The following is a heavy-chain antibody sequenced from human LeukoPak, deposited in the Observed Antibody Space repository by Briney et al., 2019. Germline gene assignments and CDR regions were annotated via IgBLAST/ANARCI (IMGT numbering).Heavy chain of an antibody. V-gene: IGHV1-8*01. D-gene: IGHD2-2*01. CDR2: MSPISGNT. J-gene: IGHJ4*02. Sequence: ASVKVSCKASGYTFTSYDINWVRQATGQGLEWMGWMSPISGNTGYAQKFQGRLTMTRNTAINTAYMELSGLRSEDTAVYYCARESGDILVVPYYWGQGTLVTVSS. CDR3: ARESGDILVVPYY. CDR1: GYTFTSYD.